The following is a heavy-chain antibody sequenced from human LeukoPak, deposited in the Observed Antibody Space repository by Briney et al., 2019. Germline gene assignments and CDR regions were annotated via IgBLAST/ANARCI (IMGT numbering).Heavy chain of an antibody. CDR3: ARDLNPQNFGMRAFDI. V-gene: IGHV1-46*01. J-gene: IGHJ3*02. D-gene: IGHD3-10*01. Sequence: ASVKVSCTASGYAFTNFYLHWVRQAPGQGLEWMGIINPTSGSTTYAQQLQGRVTMTRDVSTNTVYMELSSLRSEDTAVYFCARDLNPQNFGMRAFDIWGQGTMVTASS. CDR2: INPTSGST. CDR1: GYAFTNFY.